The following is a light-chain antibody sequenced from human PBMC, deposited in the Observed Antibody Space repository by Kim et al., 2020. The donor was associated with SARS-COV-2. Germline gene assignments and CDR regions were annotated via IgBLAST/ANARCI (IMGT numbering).Light chain of an antibody. CDR2: GTS. V-gene: IGKV3-15*01. CDR3: QQYNNWPWT. CDR1: QSVSSN. Sequence: SVSPGERATLSWRASQSVSSNLAWYQQKPGQAPRLLIYGTSTSPGIPARFSGSGSGTEFTLTISSLQSEDFAVYYCQQYNNWPWTFGQGTKVDIK. J-gene: IGKJ1*01.